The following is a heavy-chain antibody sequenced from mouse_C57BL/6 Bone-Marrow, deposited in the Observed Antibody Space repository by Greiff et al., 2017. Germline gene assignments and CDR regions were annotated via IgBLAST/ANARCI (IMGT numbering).Heavy chain of an antibody. Sequence: EVKVEESGEGLVKPGGSLKLSCAASGFTFSSYAMSWVRQTPEKRLEWVAYISSGGDYIYYADTVKGRFTISSDNARNTLYLQMSSLKSEDTAMYYCTRFYDYDRGFDYWGQGTTLTVSS. CDR2: ISSGGDYI. D-gene: IGHD2-4*01. J-gene: IGHJ2*01. CDR1: GFTFSSYA. V-gene: IGHV5-9-1*02. CDR3: TRFYDYDRGFDY.